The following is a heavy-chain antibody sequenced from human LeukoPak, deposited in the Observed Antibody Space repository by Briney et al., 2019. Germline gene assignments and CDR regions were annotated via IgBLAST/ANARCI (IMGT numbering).Heavy chain of an antibody. D-gene: IGHD6-13*01. Sequence: RGSLRLSCAASGFTFSSYSMNWVRQAPGKGLEWVSSISSSSSYIYYADSVKGRFTISRDNAKNSLYLQMNSLRAEDTAVYYCAKYPGIAAAGTTSDFDYWGQGTLVTVSS. J-gene: IGHJ4*02. CDR1: GFTFSSYS. CDR3: AKYPGIAAAGTTSDFDY. CDR2: ISSSSSYI. V-gene: IGHV3-21*01.